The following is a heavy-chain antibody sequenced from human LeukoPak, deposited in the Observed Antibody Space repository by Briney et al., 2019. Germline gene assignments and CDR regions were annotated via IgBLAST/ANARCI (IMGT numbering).Heavy chain of an antibody. CDR1: GGSISSYY. V-gene: IGHV4-4*07. CDR2: IYTSGST. J-gene: IGHJ3*02. Sequence: SETLSLTYTVSGGSISSYYWSWIRQPAGKGLEWIGRIYTSGSTNYNPSLKSRVTMSVDTSKNQFSLKLSSVTAADTAVYYCAREPLYYDSSKDAFDIWGQGTMVTVSS. CDR3: AREPLYYDSSKDAFDI. D-gene: IGHD3-22*01.